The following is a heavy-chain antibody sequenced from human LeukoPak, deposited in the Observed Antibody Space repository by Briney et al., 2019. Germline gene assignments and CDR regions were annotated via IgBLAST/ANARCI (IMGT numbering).Heavy chain of an antibody. Sequence: GGSLRLSCAASGFTFSSYSMNWVRQAPGKGLEWVSYITSSSTMYYADSVTGRFTISRDSAKNSLYLQMNSLRDEDTAVYYCARDVLGTWGQGTLVTVSS. V-gene: IGHV3-48*02. D-gene: IGHD3-16*01. CDR3: ARDVLGT. J-gene: IGHJ5*02. CDR1: GFTFSSYS. CDR2: ITSSSTM.